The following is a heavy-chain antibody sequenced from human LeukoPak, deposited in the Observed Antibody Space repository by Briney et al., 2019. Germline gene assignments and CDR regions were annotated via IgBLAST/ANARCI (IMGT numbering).Heavy chain of an antibody. V-gene: IGHV4-34*01. D-gene: IGHD6-13*01. Sequence: PSETLSLTCAVYGGSFSGYYWSWIRQPPGKGLEWIGEINHSGSTNYNPSLKSRVTISVDTSKNQFSLKLSSVTAADTAVYYCATLKSRGAAAGSYSLYYYMDVWGKGTTVTVSS. CDR2: INHSGST. CDR3: ATLKSRGAAAGSYSLYYYMDV. J-gene: IGHJ6*03. CDR1: GGSFSGYY.